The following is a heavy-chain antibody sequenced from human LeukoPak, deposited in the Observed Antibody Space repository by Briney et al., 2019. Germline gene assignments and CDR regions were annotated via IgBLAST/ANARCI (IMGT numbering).Heavy chain of an antibody. J-gene: IGHJ4*02. CDR3: ARDSRVTARGEQGGNY. CDR1: VLTLSIYN. V-gene: IGHV3-21*01. CDR2: IYSSSSHI. Sequence: GGSLTLSCAASVLTLSIYNKNCPRHSREEGLEGLTYIYSSSSHIYYTDSEKRLFTISRDKAKNSLYLQMKSLRAEDTAVYYCARDSRVTARGEQGGNYWGQGTLVTVSS. D-gene: IGHD2-21*02.